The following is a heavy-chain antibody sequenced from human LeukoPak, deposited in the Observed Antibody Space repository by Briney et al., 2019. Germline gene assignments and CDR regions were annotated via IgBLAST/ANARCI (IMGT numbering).Heavy chain of an antibody. Sequence: GGSLRLSCAASGFTVSSNYMSWVRQAPGKGLEWVSVIYSGGSTYYADSVKGRFTISRDNAKNSLYLQMNSLRAEDTAVYYCARDHGIFGVVISTGFDYWGQGTLVTVSS. V-gene: IGHV3-53*01. D-gene: IGHD3-3*01. J-gene: IGHJ4*02. CDR3: ARDHGIFGVVISTGFDY. CDR1: GFTVSSNY. CDR2: IYSGGST.